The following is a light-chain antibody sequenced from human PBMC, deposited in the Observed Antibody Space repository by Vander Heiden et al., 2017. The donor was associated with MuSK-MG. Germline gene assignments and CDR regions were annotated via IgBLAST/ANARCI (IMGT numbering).Light chain of an antibody. V-gene: IGKV2D-29*02. CDR1: QSHLHSDGKTY. Sequence: VMTQTTLSLSVTPGQPASLSCKYRQSHLHSDGKTYYYWYLQTPGQSPQLLIYEASNRFSGVPDRFSRSGSGTDFTLKMSRVAAEGVGVYYCTQCIQLPLTFGGGTKVEIK. CDR3: TQCIQLPLT. CDR2: EAS. J-gene: IGKJ4*01.